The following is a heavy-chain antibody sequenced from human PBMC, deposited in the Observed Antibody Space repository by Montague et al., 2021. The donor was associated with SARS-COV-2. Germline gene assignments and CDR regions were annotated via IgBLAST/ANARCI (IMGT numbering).Heavy chain of an antibody. Sequence: SLRLSCAASGFTFRSQAMHWVRQAPGKGLEWVALISYDGTNHWYADSVRGRFTISRDNSKNTVSLHMNSLRPDDSALYYCATIPGAAAYALDVWGQGTPVTVSS. V-gene: IGHV3-30-3*01. CDR3: ATIPGAAAYALDV. J-gene: IGHJ6*02. CDR1: GFTFRSQA. D-gene: IGHD6-13*01. CDR2: ISYDGTNH.